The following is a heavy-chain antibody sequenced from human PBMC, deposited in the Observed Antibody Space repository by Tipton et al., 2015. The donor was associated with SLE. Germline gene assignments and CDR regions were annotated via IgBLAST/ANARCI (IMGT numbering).Heavy chain of an antibody. CDR3: ARMVQGVHNWFDP. CDR2: ISSYNTI. D-gene: IGHD3-10*01. J-gene: IGHJ5*02. Sequence: SLRLSCAASGFIFSSFEMTWARQAPGKGLEWVSYISSYNTIYYADSVKGRFTISRDNAKNSVYLQMNSLRAEDTAVYYCARMVQGVHNWFDPWGQGTLVTVSS. CDR1: GFIFSSFE. V-gene: IGHV3-48*03.